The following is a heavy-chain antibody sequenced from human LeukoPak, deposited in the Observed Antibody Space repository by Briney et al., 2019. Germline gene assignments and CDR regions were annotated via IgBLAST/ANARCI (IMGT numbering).Heavy chain of an antibody. J-gene: IGHJ4*02. CDR1: GGSISSSSDY. CDR2: IYYSGST. CDR3: AGLQSGPNY. Sequence: SETLSLTCTVSGGSISSSSDYWGWIRQPPGKGLEWIGSIYYSGSTYYNPSLKSRVTISVDTSKNQFSLKLSSVTAADTAVYYCAGLQSGPNYWGQGTLVTVSS. D-gene: IGHD4-11*01. V-gene: IGHV4-39*01.